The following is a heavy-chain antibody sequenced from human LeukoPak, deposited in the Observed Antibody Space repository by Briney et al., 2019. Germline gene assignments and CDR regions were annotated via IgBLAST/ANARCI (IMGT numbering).Heavy chain of an antibody. Sequence: GGSLRLSCAASGFTFSSYWMSWVRQAPGKGLEWVANIKQDGSEKYYVDSVKGRFTISRDNAKNSLYLQMNSLRAEDTAVYYCARDYYDSSGYYVLDYWGQGTLVTVSS. J-gene: IGHJ4*02. D-gene: IGHD3-22*01. V-gene: IGHV3-7*01. CDR1: GFTFSSYW. CDR3: ARDYYDSSGYYVLDY. CDR2: IKQDGSEK.